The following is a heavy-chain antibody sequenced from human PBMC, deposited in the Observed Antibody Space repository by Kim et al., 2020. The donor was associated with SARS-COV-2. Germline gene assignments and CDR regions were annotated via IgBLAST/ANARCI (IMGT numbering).Heavy chain of an antibody. CDR2: ICGSGTSA. CDR1: GFSFNNYA. D-gene: IGHD3-10*01. J-gene: IGHJ4*02. V-gene: IGHV3-23*01. Sequence: GGSLRLSCTASGFSFNNYAMSWVRQAPGKGLEWVSAICGSGTSAYYADSVKGRFTISRDNSKNTLYLQMISLRAEDTAVYYCAKALLYGSGSLDYWGQGTLVTVSS. CDR3: AKALLYGSGSLDY.